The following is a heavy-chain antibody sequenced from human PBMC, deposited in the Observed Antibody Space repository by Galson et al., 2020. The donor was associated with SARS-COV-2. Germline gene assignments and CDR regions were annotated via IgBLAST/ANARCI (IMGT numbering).Heavy chain of an antibody. J-gene: IGHJ6*02. D-gene: IGHD4-17*01. V-gene: IGHV3-30-3*01. CDR3: ASEEGLTTVTIHYYGMDV. Sequence: GGSLRLSCAASGFTFSSYAMHWVRQAPGKGMEWVAVISYDGRNKYYADSVKGRFTISRDNSKNTLYLQMNSLRAEDTAVYYCASEEGLTTVTIHYYGMDVWGQGTTVTVSS. CDR2: ISYDGRNK. CDR1: GFTFSSYA.